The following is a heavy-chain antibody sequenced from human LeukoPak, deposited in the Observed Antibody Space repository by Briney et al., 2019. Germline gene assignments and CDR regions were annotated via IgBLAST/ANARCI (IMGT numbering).Heavy chain of an antibody. V-gene: IGHV3-7*01. D-gene: IGHD1-26*01. CDR1: GFSFSSYW. J-gene: IGHJ4*02. CDR3: ARDYSGRYCDY. CDR2: IKQDGREK. Sequence: PRGSLRLSCVASGFSFSSYWMSWVRHAPGEGLGWVGNIKQDGREKYYMDFVKGGSTISRDTAKNSLCMQMTRVRAETTAVYYYARDYSGRYCDYGGQETLDTVSS.